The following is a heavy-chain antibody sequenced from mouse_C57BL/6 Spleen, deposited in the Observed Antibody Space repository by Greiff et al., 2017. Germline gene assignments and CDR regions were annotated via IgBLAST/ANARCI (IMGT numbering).Heavy chain of an antibody. V-gene: IGHV2-6-1*01. Sequence: VQRVESGPGLVAPSQSLSITCTVSGFSLTSYGVHWVRQPPGKGLEWLVVIWSDGSTTYNSSINSRLSISKDNSKSEVFLKRNSPQTDDTAQYCGSRHGDSSGYWYFDDWGTGTTVTVSS. CDR1: GFSLTSYG. D-gene: IGHD3-2*02. CDR3: SRHGDSSGYWYFDD. CDR2: IWSDGST. J-gene: IGHJ1*03.